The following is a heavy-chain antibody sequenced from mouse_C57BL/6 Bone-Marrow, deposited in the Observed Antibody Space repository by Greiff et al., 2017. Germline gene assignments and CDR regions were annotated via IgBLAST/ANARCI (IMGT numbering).Heavy chain of an antibody. V-gene: IGHV1-82*01. J-gene: IGHJ3*01. CDR2: IYPGDGAT. CDR1: GYAFSSSW. CDR3: ARGGFDAWFAY. D-gene: IGHD1-1*02. Sequence: VLLQQSGPELVKPGASVKISCKASGYAFSSSWMNWVRQRPGKGLEWIGRIYPGDGATNYNGKFKGKVTLTADKSTSTAYMQLSSLTSEDSAVYFCARGGFDAWFAYWGQGTLVTVAA.